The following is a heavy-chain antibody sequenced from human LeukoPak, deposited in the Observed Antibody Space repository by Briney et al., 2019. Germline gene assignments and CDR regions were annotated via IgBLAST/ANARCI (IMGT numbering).Heavy chain of an antibody. D-gene: IGHD2-2*01. CDR2: ISYDGSKK. J-gene: IGHJ4*02. V-gene: IGHV3-30*18. CDR1: GLTFSSYG. Sequence: GVCLRLSCAASGLTFSSYGMHWVRQAPGKGLEWVAVISYDGSKKYYADSVKGRFTISRDNSKNTLYLQMNSLRAEDTAVYNCAKDGGSSSTYASYWGQGTLVTVSS. CDR3: AKDGGSSSTYASY.